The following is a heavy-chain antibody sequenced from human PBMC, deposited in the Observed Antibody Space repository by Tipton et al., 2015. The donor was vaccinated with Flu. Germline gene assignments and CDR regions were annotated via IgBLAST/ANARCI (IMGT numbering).Heavy chain of an antibody. CDR2: IYYSGST. Sequence: TLSLTCTVSGGSISSYYWSWIRQPPGKGLEWIGCIYYSGSTNYNPSLKSRVTISVDTSKNQFSLKLSSVTAADTAVYYCARDQGTATDYYYGMDVWGQGTPVTVSS. J-gene: IGHJ6*02. CDR1: GGSISSYY. CDR3: ARDQGTATDYYYGMDV. V-gene: IGHV4-59*01. D-gene: IGHD4-17*01.